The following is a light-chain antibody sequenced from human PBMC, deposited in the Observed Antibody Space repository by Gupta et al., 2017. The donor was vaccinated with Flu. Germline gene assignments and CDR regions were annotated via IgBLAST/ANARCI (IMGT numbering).Light chain of an antibody. Sequence: EIVLTQSPGALSLSPGESATLSCRASQSVSSNYLAWYQQKPGQAPRLLISGASNRATDIPDRFSGSGSGTDFTLTISRLEPEDFAVYYCQQYGRLPPMTFGQGTRLEIK. J-gene: IGKJ5*01. CDR1: QSVSSNY. V-gene: IGKV3-20*01. CDR3: QQYGRLPPMT. CDR2: GAS.